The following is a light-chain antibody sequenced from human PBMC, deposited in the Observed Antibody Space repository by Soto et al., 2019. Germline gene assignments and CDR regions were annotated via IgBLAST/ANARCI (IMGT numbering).Light chain of an antibody. V-gene: IGKV1-9*01. CDR3: QQLNSYPLT. Sequence: DLQLTPSPSFLSASVGDTCTITCRASQGINIFLAWFQQKPGKAPNLLIAAASTLQSGVTSRFSGSGSGTEFTLTISSLQPEDFATYYCQQLNSYPLTFGGGTKVDIK. CDR2: AAS. J-gene: IGKJ4*01. CDR1: QGINIF.